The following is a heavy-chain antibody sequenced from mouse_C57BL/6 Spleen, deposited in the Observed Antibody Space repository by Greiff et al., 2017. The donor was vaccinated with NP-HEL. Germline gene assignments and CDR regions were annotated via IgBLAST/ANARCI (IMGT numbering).Heavy chain of an antibody. CDR1: GYSITSGYY. D-gene: IGHD1-1*01. Sequence: EVQLQQSGPGLVKPSQSLSLTCSVTGYSITSGYYWNWIRQFPGNKLEWMGYISYDGSNNYNPSLKNRISITRDTSKNQFFLKLNSVTTEDTATYYCARGGTVVAPGFAYWGQGTLVTVSA. CDR3: ARGGTVVAPGFAY. CDR2: ISYDGSN. V-gene: IGHV3-6*01. J-gene: IGHJ3*01.